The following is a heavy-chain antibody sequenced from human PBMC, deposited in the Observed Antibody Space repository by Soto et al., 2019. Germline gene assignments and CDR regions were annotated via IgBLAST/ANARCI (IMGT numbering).Heavy chain of an antibody. D-gene: IGHD3-3*01. J-gene: IGHJ5*01. V-gene: IGHV2-5*02. Sequence: QITLKESGPTLVNPTQTLTLTCTFSGFSLSTSGAAVGWIRQPPGKALEWLALVYWDDDKRYSPSIKNRVTITNDTSKNQVVLTLTNAEPVDTATYYCAHRQLVTFFVWVTQTDVWFDSWCQGTLVTVPS. CDR1: GFSLSTSGAA. CDR3: AHRQLVTFFVWVTQTDVWFDS. CDR2: VYWDDDK.